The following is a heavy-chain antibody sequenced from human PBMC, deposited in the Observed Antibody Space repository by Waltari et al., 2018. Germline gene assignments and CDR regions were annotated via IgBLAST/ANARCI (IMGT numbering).Heavy chain of an antibody. D-gene: IGHD4-4*01. CDR3: ARAGGNSAASYYYYGMDV. J-gene: IGHJ6*02. CDR2: ISNDGTT. V-gene: IGHV3-74*01. Sequence: EVQLVESGGGLVQPGGSLRLSCAVSGFTLPNYCMHWVRQAPGKGLVLLARISNDGTTRYADSVKGRFTISRDSAKNILSLQMNSLRAEDTAMYYCARAGGNSAASYYYYGMDVWGQGTTVTVSS. CDR1: GFTLPNYC.